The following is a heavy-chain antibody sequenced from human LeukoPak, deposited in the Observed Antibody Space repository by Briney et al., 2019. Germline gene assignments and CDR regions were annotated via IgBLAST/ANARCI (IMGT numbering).Heavy chain of an antibody. CDR1: GLTFSSYW. V-gene: IGHV3-74*01. CDR3: TRGGVPAVSDY. J-gene: IGHJ4*02. D-gene: IGHD2-2*01. Sequence: GGSLRLSCAASGLTFSSYWMHWVRQAPGKGLVWVSRINSDGTSTGYADSVKGRFTISRDNAKNTVYLQMDSLRAEDTAVYYCTRGGVPAVSDYWGQGTLVTVSS. CDR2: INSDGTST.